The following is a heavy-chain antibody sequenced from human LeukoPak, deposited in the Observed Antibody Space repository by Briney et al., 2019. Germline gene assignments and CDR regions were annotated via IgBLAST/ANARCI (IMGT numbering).Heavy chain of an antibody. J-gene: IGHJ4*02. D-gene: IGHD6-19*01. CDR1: GFDFSNYW. CDR2: INIDGSST. V-gene: IGHV3-74*01. Sequence: GGSLRLSCTVSGFDFSNYWMHWVRQGPGKGLLWVARINIDGSSTSYADSVKGRFTSSRDNAKNTVYLQMNSLRVEDTAVYYCARDSSDVAYWGQGTLVTVSS. CDR3: ARDSSDVAY.